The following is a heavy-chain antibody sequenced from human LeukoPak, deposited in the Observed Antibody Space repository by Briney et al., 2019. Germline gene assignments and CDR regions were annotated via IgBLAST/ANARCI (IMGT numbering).Heavy chain of an antibody. CDR2: MYYSGST. CDR3: AAVISSGWYNY. V-gene: IGHV4-59*02. J-gene: IGHJ4*02. D-gene: IGHD6-19*01. CDR1: GGSVSSYY. Sequence: PSETLSLTCSVSGGSVSSYYWSWIRQPPGKGLEWIGYMYYSGSTNYNPSLKSRVTISIDTSKNQLSLKLSSVTAADTAVYYCAAVISSGWYNYWGQGTLVTVSS.